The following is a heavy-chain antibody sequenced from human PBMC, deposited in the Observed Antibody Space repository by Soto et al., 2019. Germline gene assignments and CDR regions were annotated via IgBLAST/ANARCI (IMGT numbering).Heavy chain of an antibody. CDR2: INHSGST. Sequence: SETLSLTCAVYGGSFSGYYWSWIRQPPGKGLEWIGEINHSGSTNYNPSLKSRVTISVDTSKNQFSLKLSSVTAADTAVYYCARGTIGYCSGGSCYRHYYYYMDVWGKGTTVTVSS. J-gene: IGHJ6*03. CDR1: GGSFSGYY. V-gene: IGHV4-34*01. D-gene: IGHD2-15*01. CDR3: ARGTIGYCSGGSCYRHYYYYMDV.